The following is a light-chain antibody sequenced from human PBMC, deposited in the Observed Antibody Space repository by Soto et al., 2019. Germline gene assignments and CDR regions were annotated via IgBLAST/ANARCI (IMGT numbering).Light chain of an antibody. V-gene: IGKV3-20*01. CDR3: QQRTSWPRT. Sequence: EIVLTQSPGTLSLSPGERATLSCRASQRVDDSHLAWYQLRPGQAPRLLIFGASTRATGIPDRFSGSGSGTDFSLTIRGLKPEDFAVYYYQQRTSWPRTFGQGTRLEIK. J-gene: IGKJ5*01. CDR1: QRVDDSH. CDR2: GAS.